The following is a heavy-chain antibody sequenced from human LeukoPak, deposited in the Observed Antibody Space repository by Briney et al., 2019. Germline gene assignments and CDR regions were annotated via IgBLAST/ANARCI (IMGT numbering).Heavy chain of an antibody. CDR3: AKEVVAAAGTWFDP. J-gene: IGHJ5*02. V-gene: IGHV3-20*04. CDR2: INWNGGST. CDR1: GFAFDDYG. D-gene: IGHD6-13*01. Sequence: PGGTLRLSCAASGFAFDDYGMSWVRRAPRKGLEWVFGINWNGGSTGYVDSVKGRFTISRDNAKNSLYLQINSLRAEDTALYYCAKEVVAAAGTWFDPWGQGTLVTVSS.